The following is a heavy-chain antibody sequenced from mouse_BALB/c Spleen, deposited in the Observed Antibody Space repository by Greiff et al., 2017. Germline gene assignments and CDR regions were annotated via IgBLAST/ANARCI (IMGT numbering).Heavy chain of an antibody. D-gene: IGHD1-2*01. J-gene: IGHJ3*01. Sequence: EVQRVESGPSLVKPSQTLSLTCSVTGDSITSGYWNWIRKFPGNKLEYMGYISYSGSTYYNPSLKSRISITRDTSKNQYYLQLNSVTTEDTATYYCARYITTAQEAWFAYWGQGTLVTVSA. V-gene: IGHV3-8*02. CDR3: ARYITTAQEAWFAY. CDR1: GDSITSGY. CDR2: ISYSGST.